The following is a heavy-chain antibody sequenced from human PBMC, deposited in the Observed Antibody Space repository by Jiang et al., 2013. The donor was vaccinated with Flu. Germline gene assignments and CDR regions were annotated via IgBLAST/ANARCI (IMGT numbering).Heavy chain of an antibody. Sequence: GLVKPSETLSLTCAVSGYSISSGYYWGWIRQPPGKGLEWIGSIYHSGEHLLQPVPQESSHHISRHVQEPVXLKLSSVTAADTAVYYCARDRRYSGYDSGKGWFDPWGQGTLVTVSS. CDR2: IYHSGEH. D-gene: IGHD5-12*01. CDR3: ARDRRYSGYDSGKGWFDP. CDR1: GYSISSGYY. J-gene: IGHJ5*02. V-gene: IGHV4-38-2*02.